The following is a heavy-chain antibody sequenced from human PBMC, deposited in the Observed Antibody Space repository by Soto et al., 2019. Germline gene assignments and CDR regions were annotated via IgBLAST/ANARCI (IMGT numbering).Heavy chain of an antibody. Sequence: GGSLRLSCAASGFSVSSNYMSWVRQAPGKGLEWVSVTNSGGSTDYADSVKGRFTISRDNSKNTLYLQMNSLRAEDTAVYYCARDPLAWGQGTLVTVSS. CDR2: TNSGGST. V-gene: IGHV3-66*01. J-gene: IGHJ5*02. CDR3: ARDPLA. CDR1: GFSVSSNY.